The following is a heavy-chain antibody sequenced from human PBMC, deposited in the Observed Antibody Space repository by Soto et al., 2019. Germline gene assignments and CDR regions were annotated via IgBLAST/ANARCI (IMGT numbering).Heavy chain of an antibody. V-gene: IGHV4-4*07. J-gene: IGHJ5*02. CDR2: IFSSGST. Sequence: SETLSLTCTVSGGSITDYSWVWIRQPAGKGLEWIGRIFSSGSTNYNPSLKGRIAMSLDTSKNQFSLKLNSATATDTAVYFCARDQGVVVTADNWFDPWGQGILVTVTS. D-gene: IGHD2-21*02. CDR3: ARDQGVVVTADNWFDP. CDR1: GGSITDYS.